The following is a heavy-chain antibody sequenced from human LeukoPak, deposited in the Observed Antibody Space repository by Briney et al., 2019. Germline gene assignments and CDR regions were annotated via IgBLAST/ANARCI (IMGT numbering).Heavy chain of an antibody. D-gene: IGHD4-17*01. CDR2: IYHSGST. J-gene: IGHJ5*02. V-gene: IGHV4-4*02. Sequence: SGTLSLTCAVSGGSISSSNWWSWVRQPPGKGLEWIGEIYHSGSTNYNPSLKSRVTISVDKSKNQFSLKLSSVTAADTAVYYCARDILYGDHGNWFDPWGQGTLVTVSS. CDR1: GGSISSSNW. CDR3: ARDILYGDHGNWFDP.